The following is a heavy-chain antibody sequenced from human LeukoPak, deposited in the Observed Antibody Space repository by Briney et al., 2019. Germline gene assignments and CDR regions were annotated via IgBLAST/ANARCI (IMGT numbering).Heavy chain of an antibody. Sequence: GGSLRLSCAASGFTFTNYWMSWVRQAPGKGLEWVANIKTDGSEKFYVDSVKGRSTISRDNTKNSLYLQMNSLRAEDTAVYYCARESSVVRGVITDFDYWGQGTLVTVSS. CDR2: IKTDGSEK. V-gene: IGHV3-7*01. D-gene: IGHD3-10*01. CDR3: ARESSVVRGVITDFDY. J-gene: IGHJ4*02. CDR1: GFTFTNYW.